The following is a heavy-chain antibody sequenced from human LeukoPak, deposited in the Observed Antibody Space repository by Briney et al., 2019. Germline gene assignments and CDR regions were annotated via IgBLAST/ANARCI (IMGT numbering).Heavy chain of an antibody. J-gene: IGHJ4*02. CDR1: GYTFTSYG. D-gene: IGHD4-17*01. Sequence: ASVKVSCKASGYTFTSYGISWVRQAPGQGLEWMGWISAYNGNTNYAQKLQGRVTMTTDTSTSTAYMELRSLRSEDTAVYYCARDGDYGDYESPLDYWGQGTLVTVSS. CDR3: ARDGDYGDYESPLDY. V-gene: IGHV1-18*01. CDR2: ISAYNGNT.